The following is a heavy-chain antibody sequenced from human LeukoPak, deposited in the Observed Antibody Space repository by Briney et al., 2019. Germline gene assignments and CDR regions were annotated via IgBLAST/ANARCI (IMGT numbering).Heavy chain of an antibody. Sequence: GGSLRLSCTASGFTSANYAVSWVRQAPGKGLEWVSAITGSGGYTYYAGSVKGRFTISRDDSKNTLYLQMNSLRAEDTAVYYCAKENSGKYPDYWGQGTLVTVSS. J-gene: IGHJ4*02. D-gene: IGHD1-26*01. CDR1: GFTSANYA. CDR3: AKENSGKYPDY. V-gene: IGHV3-23*01. CDR2: ITGSGGYT.